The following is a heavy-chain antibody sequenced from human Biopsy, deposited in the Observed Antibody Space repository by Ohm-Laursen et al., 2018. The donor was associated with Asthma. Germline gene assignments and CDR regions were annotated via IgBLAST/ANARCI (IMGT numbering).Heavy chain of an antibody. J-gene: IGHJ4*02. Sequence: ASVKVSCKASGGTFSSYAISWVRQAPGQGLEWMGIINPSGGSTSYAQKFQGRVTMTRDTSTSTVYTELSSLRSEDTAVYYCARRGITGTTLDYWGQGTLVTVSS. V-gene: IGHV1-46*01. CDR3: ARRGITGTTLDY. CDR2: INPSGGST. D-gene: IGHD1-7*01. CDR1: GGTFSSYA.